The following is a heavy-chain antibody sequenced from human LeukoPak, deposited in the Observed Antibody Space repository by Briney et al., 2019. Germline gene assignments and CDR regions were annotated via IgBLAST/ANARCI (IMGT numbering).Heavy chain of an antibody. CDR3: ARGYDFWSGYFFDY. CDR1: DGSISSGSYY. J-gene: IGHJ4*02. D-gene: IGHD3-3*01. Sequence: SETLSLTSTVSDGSISSGSYYWSWIRQPAGKGLEWNGRIYTSGSTNYNPSLKSRVTTSVDTSKNQFSLKLSSVTAADTAVYYCARGYDFWSGYFFDYWGQGTLVTVSS. CDR2: IYTSGST. V-gene: IGHV4-61*02.